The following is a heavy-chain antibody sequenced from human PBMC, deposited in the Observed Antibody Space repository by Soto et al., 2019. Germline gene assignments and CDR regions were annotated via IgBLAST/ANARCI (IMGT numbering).Heavy chain of an antibody. V-gene: IGHV1-3*01. D-gene: IGHD3-22*01. CDR2: INAGNGNT. CDR3: ARGADSFYYDSSGYDAFDI. CDR1: GYTFTSYA. Sequence: ASVKVSCKASGYTFTSYAMHWVRQAPGQRLEWMGWINAGNGNTKYSQKFQGRVTITRDTSASTAYMELSSLRSEDTDVYYCARGADSFYYDSSGYDAFDIWGQGTMVTVSS. J-gene: IGHJ3*02.